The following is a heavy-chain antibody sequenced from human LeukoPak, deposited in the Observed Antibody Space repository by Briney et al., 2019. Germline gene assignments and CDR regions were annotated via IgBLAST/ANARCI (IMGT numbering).Heavy chain of an antibody. J-gene: IGHJ4*02. Sequence: PGGSLRLSCAASGFTFRSYALSWVHQAPGEGLEWVSGISGTGDSTYYADSVKGRFTISRDNSNDTLYLQMNTLRAEDTAVYYCAKGMSSWYPFDFWGQGTLVTVSS. D-gene: IGHD6-13*01. CDR3: AKGMSSWYPFDF. V-gene: IGHV3-23*01. CDR1: GFTFRSYA. CDR2: ISGTGDST.